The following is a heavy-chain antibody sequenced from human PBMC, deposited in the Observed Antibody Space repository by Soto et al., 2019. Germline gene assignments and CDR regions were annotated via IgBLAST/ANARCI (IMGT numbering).Heavy chain of an antibody. CDR1: GFTFSSYG. Sequence: GGSLRLSCAASGFTFSSYGMHWVRQAPGKGLEWVAVISYDGSNKYYADSVKGRFTISRDNSKNTLYLQMNSLRAEDTAVYYCAKVPTYYDFWSGYYKVDYYYYYMDVWGKGTTVTVSS. J-gene: IGHJ6*03. CDR3: AKVPTYYDFWSGYYKVDYYYYYMDV. CDR2: ISYDGSNK. V-gene: IGHV3-30*18. D-gene: IGHD3-3*01.